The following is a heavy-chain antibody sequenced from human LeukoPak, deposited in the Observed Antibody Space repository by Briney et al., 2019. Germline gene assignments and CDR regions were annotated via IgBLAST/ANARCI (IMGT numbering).Heavy chain of an antibody. Sequence: SETLSLTCTVSGGSLSSYYWSWIRQPPGKGLEWIGYIYYSGSTTSNPSLKSRVTISVDTSKNQFSLKLSSVTAADTAVYYCASGFRGSSIFDYWGQGTLVTVSS. J-gene: IGHJ4*02. V-gene: IGHV4-59*08. D-gene: IGHD3-10*01. CDR3: ASGFRGSSIFDY. CDR2: IYYSGST. CDR1: GGSLSSYY.